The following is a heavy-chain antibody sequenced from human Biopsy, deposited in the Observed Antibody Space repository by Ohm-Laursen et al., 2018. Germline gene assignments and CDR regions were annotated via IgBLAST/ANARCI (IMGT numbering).Heavy chain of an antibody. J-gene: IGHJ6*02. Sequence: GATVKISCKASGYMFYSYGVSWVRLAPGQGPEWMGWISGYNGNTNYPQSLQGRVTLTTDASSSTACMELRGLRSDDTAVYYCARDRHHAAGSYAGMDVWGQGTTVTVSS. V-gene: IGHV1-18*01. CDR3: ARDRHHAAGSYAGMDV. CDR1: GYMFYSYG. CDR2: ISGYNGNT. D-gene: IGHD3-10*01.